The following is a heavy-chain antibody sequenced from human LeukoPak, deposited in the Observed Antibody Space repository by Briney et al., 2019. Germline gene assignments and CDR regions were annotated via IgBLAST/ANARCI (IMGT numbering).Heavy chain of an antibody. CDR3: ARVKITMVRGGNWFDP. Sequence: ASVKVSCKASGYTFTGYYMHWVRQAPGQGLERMGWINPNSGGTNYAQKFQGRVTMTRDTSISSAYMELSRLRSDDTAVYYCARVKITMVRGGNWFDPWGQGTLVTVSS. J-gene: IGHJ5*02. CDR1: GYTFTGYY. D-gene: IGHD3-10*01. V-gene: IGHV1-2*02. CDR2: INPNSGGT.